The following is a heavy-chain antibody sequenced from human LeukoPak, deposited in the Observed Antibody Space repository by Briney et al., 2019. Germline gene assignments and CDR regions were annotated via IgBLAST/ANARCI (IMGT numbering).Heavy chain of an antibody. CDR1: GGSINSYY. J-gene: IGHJ4*02. D-gene: IGHD5-18*01. CDR3: ARDGRGYNDGYSYFDY. Sequence: KTSETLSLTCTVSGGSINSYYWSWIREPPGRGLVWMGYIYYSGTTNYNPSLKSRVTISLDTSKNQFSLKLSSVTAADTAVYYCARDGRGYNDGYSYFDYWGQGTLVTVSS. V-gene: IGHV4-59*01. CDR2: IYYSGTT.